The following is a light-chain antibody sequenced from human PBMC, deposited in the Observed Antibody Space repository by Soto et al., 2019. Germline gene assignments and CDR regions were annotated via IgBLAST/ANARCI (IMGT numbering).Light chain of an antibody. J-gene: IGKJ1*01. CDR2: DAS. CDR1: QTISNW. V-gene: IGKV1-5*01. Sequence: EIQLTQYPCTLSASVGDRFTIACRASQTISNWLAWYQQRPGKATQLMISDASRLESGVPSRFSGSGSGTEFTLTISSLQPDDSANYYCQQYKSYYPRTFGQGTKVDIK. CDR3: QQYKSYYPRT.